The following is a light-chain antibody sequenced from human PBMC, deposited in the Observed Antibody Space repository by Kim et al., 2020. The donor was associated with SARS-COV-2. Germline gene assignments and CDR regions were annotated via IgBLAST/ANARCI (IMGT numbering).Light chain of an antibody. Sequence: SYELTQPPSVSVSPGQTASITCSGDKLGDKYACWYQQKPGQSPVLVIYQDSKRPSGIPERFSGSNSGNTATLTISGTQAMDEADYYCQASDSSNWVFGGGTQLTVL. CDR2: QDS. CDR3: QASDSSNWV. CDR1: KLGDKY. J-gene: IGLJ3*02. V-gene: IGLV3-1*01.